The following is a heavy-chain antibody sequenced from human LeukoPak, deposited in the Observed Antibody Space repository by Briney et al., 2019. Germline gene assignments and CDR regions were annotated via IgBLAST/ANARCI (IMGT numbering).Heavy chain of an antibody. CDR3: ASRSGYDLDY. CDR1: GVSISSSNSY. D-gene: IGHD5-12*01. Sequence: SETLSLTCTVSGVSISSSNSYWGWIRQPPGKGLEWIGSIYYSGSTYYNPSLKSRVTISVDTSKNQFSLKLSSVTAADTAVYYCASRSGYDLDYWGQGTLVTVSS. J-gene: IGHJ4*02. V-gene: IGHV4-39*07. CDR2: IYYSGST.